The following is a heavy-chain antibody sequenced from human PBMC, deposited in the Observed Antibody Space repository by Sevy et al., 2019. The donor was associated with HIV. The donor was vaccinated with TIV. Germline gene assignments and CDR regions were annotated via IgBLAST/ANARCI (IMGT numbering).Heavy chain of an antibody. CDR1: VFTFSSYA. CDR3: ARETLGSYYYYGMDV. D-gene: IGHD2-15*01. J-gene: IGHJ6*02. Sequence: GGSLRLSCAASVFTFSSYAMHWVRQAPGKGLEWVAVISYDGSNKYYADSVKGRFTISRDNSKNTLYLQMNSLRAEDTAVYYCARETLGSYYYYGMDVWGQGTTVTVSS. V-gene: IGHV3-30-3*01. CDR2: ISYDGSNK.